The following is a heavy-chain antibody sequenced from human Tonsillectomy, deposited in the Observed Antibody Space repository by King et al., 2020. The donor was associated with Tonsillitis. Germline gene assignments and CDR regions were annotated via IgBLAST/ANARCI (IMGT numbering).Heavy chain of an antibody. CDR2: IGGSGSDT. CDR1: GFTFSSYA. V-gene: IGHV3-23*04. J-gene: IGHJ4*02. Sequence: QLVQSGGGLVQPGGSLRLSCAASGFTFSSYAMSWACQAPGKGLEWVSTIGGSGSDTYYADSVKGRFTISRDNSKNTLYLQMNSLRVEDTAVYYCATDRGLGSWGQGTLVTVSS. CDR3: ATDRGLGS. D-gene: IGHD3-10*01.